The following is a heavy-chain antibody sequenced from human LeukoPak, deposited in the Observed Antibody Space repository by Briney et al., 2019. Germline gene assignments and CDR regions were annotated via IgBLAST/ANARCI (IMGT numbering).Heavy chain of an antibody. V-gene: IGHV4-34*01. CDR1: GGSFSGYY. CDR2: INHSGST. CDR3: ARLLRGGYYLGVKGAFDI. D-gene: IGHD3-22*01. J-gene: IGHJ3*02. Sequence: SETLSLTCAVYGGSFSGYYWSWIRQPPGKGLEWIGEINHSGSTNYNPSLKSRVTISVDTSKNQFSLKLSSVTAADTAVYYCARLLRGGYYLGVKGAFDIWGQGTMITVSS.